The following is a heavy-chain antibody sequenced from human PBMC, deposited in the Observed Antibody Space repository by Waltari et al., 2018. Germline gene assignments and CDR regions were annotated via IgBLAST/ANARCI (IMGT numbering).Heavy chain of an antibody. Sequence: QLQLQESGPGLVTPSETLSLTCTVYGGSSSSSSYYWGWIRQPPGKGLEWIGSIYYSGSTSYNPSLKSRVTISVDTSKNQFSLKLSSVTAADTAVYYCARQVVRAVAGTRNYYYGMDVWGQGTTVTVSS. V-gene: IGHV4-39*01. CDR2: IYYSGST. CDR3: ARQVVRAVAGTRNYYYGMDV. CDR1: GGSSSSSSYY. J-gene: IGHJ6*02. D-gene: IGHD6-19*01.